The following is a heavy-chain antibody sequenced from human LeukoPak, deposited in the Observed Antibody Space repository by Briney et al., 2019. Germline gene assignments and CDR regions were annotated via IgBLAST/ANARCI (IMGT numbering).Heavy chain of an antibody. CDR3: ARVGSGSYSVGWFDP. CDR2: IIPIFGTA. D-gene: IGHD1-26*01. J-gene: IGHJ3*01. Sequence: GASVKVSCKASGGTFSSYAISWVRQAPGQGLEWMGGIIPIFGTANYAQKFQGRVTITADKSTSTAYMELSSLRSEDTAVYYCARVGSGSYSVGWFDPWGQGTMVTVSS. V-gene: IGHV1-69*06. CDR1: GGTFSSYA.